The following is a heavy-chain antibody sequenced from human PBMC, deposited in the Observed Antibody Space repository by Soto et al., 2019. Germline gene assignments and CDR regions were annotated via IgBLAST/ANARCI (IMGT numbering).Heavy chain of an antibody. Sequence: EVQLVQSGAEVKKPGESLRISCQGSGNSFTSTWISWVRQTPGKGLEWMGRIDPIDSYTYYSPSFKGHVTITVDKSTTTAYLHWSSLKASATAMYYCARRSCAGTSCFFDYWGQGTLVAVSA. CDR2: IDPIDSYT. CDR3: ARRSCAGTSCFFDY. J-gene: IGHJ4*02. D-gene: IGHD1-1*01. V-gene: IGHV5-10-1*01. CDR1: GNSFTSTW.